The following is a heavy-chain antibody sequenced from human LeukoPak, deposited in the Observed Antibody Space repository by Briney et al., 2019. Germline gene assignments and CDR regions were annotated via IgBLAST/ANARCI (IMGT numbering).Heavy chain of an antibody. D-gene: IGHD2-15*01. Sequence: PGGSLRLSCAASGFTFSSYSMNWVRQAPGKGLEWVSSISSSGSYIYYLDSVRGRFTISRDNAKNSLYLQMNSLRAEDTAVYYCARVVNWFGPWGQGTLVTVSS. CDR3: ARVVNWFGP. CDR2: ISSSGSYI. CDR1: GFTFSSYS. J-gene: IGHJ5*02. V-gene: IGHV3-21*01.